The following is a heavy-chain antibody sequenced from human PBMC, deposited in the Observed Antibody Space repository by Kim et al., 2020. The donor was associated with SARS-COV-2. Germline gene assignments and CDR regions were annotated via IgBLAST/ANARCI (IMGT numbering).Heavy chain of an antibody. CDR2: IWYDGSNK. Sequence: GGSLRLSCAASGFTFSSYGMHWVRQAPGKGLEWVAVIWYDGSNKYYADSVKGRFTISRDNSKNTLYLQMNSLRAEDTAVYYCAKAPYCSGGSCYFGYYGMDVWGQGTTVTVSS. CDR1: GFTFSSYG. V-gene: IGHV3-33*06. CDR3: AKAPYCSGGSCYFGYYGMDV. D-gene: IGHD2-15*01. J-gene: IGHJ6*02.